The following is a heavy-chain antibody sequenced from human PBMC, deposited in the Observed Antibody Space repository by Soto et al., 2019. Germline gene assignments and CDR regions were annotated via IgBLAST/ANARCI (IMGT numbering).Heavy chain of an antibody. CDR2: IYYSGST. V-gene: IGHV4-59*01. CDR1: GGSISSYY. D-gene: IGHD5-18*01. CDR3: GTAMVTIEAYYFDY. J-gene: IGHJ4*01. Sequence: SETLSLTCTVSGGSISSYYWSWIRQPPGTGLEWIGYIYYSGSTNYNPSLKSRVTISVDTSKNQFSLKLSSVTAADTAVYYCGTAMVTIEAYYFDYWGRVTLVTVAS.